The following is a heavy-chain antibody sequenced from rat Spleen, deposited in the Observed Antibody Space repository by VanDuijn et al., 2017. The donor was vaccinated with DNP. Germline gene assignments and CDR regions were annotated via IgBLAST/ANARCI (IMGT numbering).Heavy chain of an antibody. CDR1: GFTFSDYN. J-gene: IGHJ1*01. V-gene: IGHV5-7*01. CDR3: ARHYGGYSYYWYFDF. Sequence: EVRLVESGGGLVQPGRSLKLSCAASGFTFSDYNMAWVRQAPKRGLEWVASISPSGSIFNYRDTVKGRFTVSRDNAKSTLYLQMDSLRSEDTATYYCARHYGGYSYYWYFDFWGQGTSVTVSS. CDR2: ISPSGSIF. D-gene: IGHD1-11*01.